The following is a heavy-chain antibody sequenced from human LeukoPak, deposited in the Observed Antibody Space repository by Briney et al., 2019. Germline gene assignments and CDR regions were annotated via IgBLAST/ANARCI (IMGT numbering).Heavy chain of an antibody. Sequence: GGSLRLSCAAPGFTFSSYGMHWVRQAPGKGLEWVAVIWYDGSNKYYADSVKGRFTISRDNSKNTLYLQMNSLRAEDTAVYYCARDNYDFWSGYYTGSGHFDYWGQGTLVTVSS. J-gene: IGHJ4*02. D-gene: IGHD3-3*01. CDR2: IWYDGSNK. V-gene: IGHV3-33*01. CDR3: ARDNYDFWSGYYTGSGHFDY. CDR1: GFTFSSYG.